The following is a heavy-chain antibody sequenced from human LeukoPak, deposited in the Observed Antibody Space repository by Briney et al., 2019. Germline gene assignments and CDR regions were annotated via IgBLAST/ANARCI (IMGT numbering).Heavy chain of an antibody. J-gene: IGHJ4*02. CDR2: INHGGST. CDR1: GGSFSGYY. V-gene: IGHV4-34*01. CDR3: ATKQTGLGSFDY. D-gene: IGHD3/OR15-3a*01. Sequence: SETLSLTCAVYGGSFSGYYWTWIRQPPGKGLEWIGEINHGGSTNYNPSLKSRVTISVDTSKNQFSLKLSSVTAADTAVYYCATKQTGLGSFDYWGQGTLVTVSS.